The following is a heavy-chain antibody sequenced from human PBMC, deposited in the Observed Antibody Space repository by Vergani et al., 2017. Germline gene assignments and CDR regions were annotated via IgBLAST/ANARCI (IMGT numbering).Heavy chain of an antibody. D-gene: IGHD6-13*01. CDR2: ISSSSSTI. V-gene: IGHV3-48*01. CDR1: GFTFSSYS. CDR3: ARDLFSSSSWYLQGAFDI. J-gene: IGHJ3*02. Sequence: EVQLVESGGGLVQPGGSLRLSCAASGFTFSSYSMNWVRQAPGKGLEWVSYISSSSSTIYYADSVKGRFTFSRDNAKNSLYLQMNSLRAEDTAVYYCARDLFSSSSWYLQGAFDIWGQGTMVTVSS.